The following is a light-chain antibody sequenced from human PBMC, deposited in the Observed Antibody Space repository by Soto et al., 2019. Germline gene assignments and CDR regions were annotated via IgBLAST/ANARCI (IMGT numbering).Light chain of an antibody. J-gene: IGKJ1*01. Sequence: EIVITQSPATLSASTGERATLSCRARQSVGRYLAWYQQRPGQVPRLLIYDTSARVTDIPARFSGSGSGTEFTLTISSLQSEDFAVYYCQHHNNWPWTFGQGTKVDIK. V-gene: IGKV3-15*01. CDR1: QSVGRY. CDR3: QHHNNWPWT. CDR2: DTS.